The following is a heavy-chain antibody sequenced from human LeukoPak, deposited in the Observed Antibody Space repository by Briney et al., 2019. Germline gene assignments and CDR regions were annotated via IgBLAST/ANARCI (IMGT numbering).Heavy chain of an antibody. CDR2: IYYSGST. J-gene: IGHJ4*02. CDR1: GGSISSGDYY. CDR3: ARKEWVPYYFDY. V-gene: IGHV4-30-4*02. D-gene: IGHD3-3*01. Sequence: SETLSLTCTVSGGSISSGDYYWSWIRQPPGKGLEWNGYIYYSGSTYYNPSLKSRVTISVDTSKNQFSLKLSSVTAADTAVYHCARKEWVPYYFDYWGQGALVTVSS.